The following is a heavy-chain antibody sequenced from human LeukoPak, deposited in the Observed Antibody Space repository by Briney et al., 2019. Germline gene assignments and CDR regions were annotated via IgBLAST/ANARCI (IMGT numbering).Heavy chain of an antibody. CDR1: GGSISSYY. Sequence: SETLSLTCTVSGGSISSYYWSWIRQPPGKGLEWIGYIYYSGSTNYNPSLKSRVTISVDTSKNQFSLKLSSVTAADTAVYYCARRRLLYSSGWPFDYWGQGTLVTVSS. CDR3: ARRRLLYSSGWPFDY. V-gene: IGHV4-59*01. J-gene: IGHJ4*02. D-gene: IGHD6-19*01. CDR2: IYYSGST.